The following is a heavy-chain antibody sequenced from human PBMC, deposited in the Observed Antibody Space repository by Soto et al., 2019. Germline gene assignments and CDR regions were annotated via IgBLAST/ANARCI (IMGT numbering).Heavy chain of an antibody. V-gene: IGHV4-59*01. D-gene: IGHD2-21*02. CDR1: GGTISRYY. CDR3: ARDLWGYCGTDCYPLDV. Sequence: QVQLQESGPGLVKPSETLSLTCTVSGGTISRYYWSWIRQPPGQGLERIGYMYNTGSTVYNPSFKSRVTISVDTSKTQFSLKLNSVTAADTAVYYCARDLWGYCGTDCYPLDVWGQGTTVTVSS. CDR2: MYNTGST. J-gene: IGHJ6*02.